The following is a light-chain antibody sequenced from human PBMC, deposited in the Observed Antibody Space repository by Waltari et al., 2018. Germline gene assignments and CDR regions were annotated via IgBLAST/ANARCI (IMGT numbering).Light chain of an antibody. J-gene: IGLJ2*01. CDR2: HDS. Sequence: SYELTQPPSVSVSPGQTASITCSGDKLGDKYACWYQQTPGQSPVLVSYHDSKRPSGIPERFSGSNSGNTATLTISGTQAMDEADYYCQAWDSSTAVFGGGTKLTVL. CDR3: QAWDSSTAV. CDR1: KLGDKY. V-gene: IGLV3-1*01.